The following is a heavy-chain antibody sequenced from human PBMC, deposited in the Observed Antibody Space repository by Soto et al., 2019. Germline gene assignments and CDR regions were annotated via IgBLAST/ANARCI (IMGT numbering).Heavy chain of an antibody. CDR2: IYYSGST. J-gene: IGHJ5*02. CDR3: ARKVTAGASSGYPNWFDP. Sequence: SETLSLTCTVSGGSISSYYWGWIRQPPGKGLEWIGSIYYSGSTYYNPSLKSRVTISVDTSKNQFSLKLSSVTAADTAVYYCARKVTAGASSGYPNWFDPWGQGTMVTVYS. V-gene: IGHV4-39*01. D-gene: IGHD3-22*01. CDR1: GGSISSYY.